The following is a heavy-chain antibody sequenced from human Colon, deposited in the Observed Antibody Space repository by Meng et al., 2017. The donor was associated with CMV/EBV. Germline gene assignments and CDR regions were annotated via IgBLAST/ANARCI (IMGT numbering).Heavy chain of an antibody. V-gene: IGHV3-48*04. D-gene: IGHD1-26*01. CDR3: ARGASASYRTPPGY. Sequence: GESLKISCAASGFTFSGYGMNWVRQAPGKGLQWVSYISSGSSTIYYADSVRGRFTISRDNAKNSLYLQMNSLSAEDTAVYYCARGASASYRTPPGYWGQGTLVTVSS. CDR1: GFTFSGYG. J-gene: IGHJ4*02. CDR2: ISSGSSTI.